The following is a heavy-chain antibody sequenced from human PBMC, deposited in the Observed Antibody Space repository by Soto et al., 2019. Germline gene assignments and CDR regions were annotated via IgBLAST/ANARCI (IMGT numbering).Heavy chain of an antibody. Sequence: QVQLPESGPGLVKPSETLSPTRTVSGGAISSGSYYWSWIRRPPGKVLEWIGYIYYSGSTSYNPYLKGRVTISVDKSKNQFSLKLPSVTAAATAVYYCARAPPGYSSGRNLNWFDPWGQGTLVTVSS. V-gene: IGHV4-61*01. J-gene: IGHJ5*02. CDR1: GGAISSGSYY. D-gene: IGHD6-19*01. CDR3: ARAPPGYSSGRNLNWFDP. CDR2: IYYSGST.